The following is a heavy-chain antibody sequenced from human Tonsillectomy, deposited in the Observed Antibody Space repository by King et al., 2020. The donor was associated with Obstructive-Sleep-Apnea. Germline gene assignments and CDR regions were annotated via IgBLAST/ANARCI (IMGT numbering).Heavy chain of an antibody. CDR1: GFTFSTHS. V-gene: IGHV3-48*04. CDR2: INSGSTSM. Sequence: VQLVESGGDFIQPGGSLRLSCEASGFTFSTHSMDWVRQAPGKGPEWFSYINSGSTSMYYADSVKGRFTISRDNAKNSLYLQMNSLRAEDTGVYYCVRDQGYNYGQPGMDVWGQGTTVTVSS. D-gene: IGHD5-18*01. J-gene: IGHJ6*02. CDR3: VRDQGYNYGQPGMDV.